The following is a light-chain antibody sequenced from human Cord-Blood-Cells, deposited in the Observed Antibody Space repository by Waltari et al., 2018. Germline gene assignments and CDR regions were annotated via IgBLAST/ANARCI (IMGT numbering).Light chain of an antibody. V-gene: IGKV3-11*01. CDR3: QQRSNWPPWT. J-gene: IGKJ1*01. Sequence: EIVLTQSPATLSLSPGARATLSCRAGQGVSSYLAWYQQKPGQAPRLLIYDASNRATGIPARFSGSGSGTDFTLTISSLETEDFAVYYCQQRSNWPPWTFGQGTKVEIK. CDR2: DAS. CDR1: QGVSSY.